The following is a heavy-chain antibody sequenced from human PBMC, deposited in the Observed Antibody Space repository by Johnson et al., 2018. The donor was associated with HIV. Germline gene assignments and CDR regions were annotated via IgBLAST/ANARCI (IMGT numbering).Heavy chain of an antibody. V-gene: IGHV3-7*04. CDR3: ARAYYDIFTGRDDAFDI. CDR1: GFTFDDYG. CDR2: INEDGSEE. D-gene: IGHD3-9*01. Sequence: VQLVESGGGVVRPGGSLRLSCAASGFTFDDYGMSWVRQVPGKGLEWVANINEDGSEEYYVDSMEGRFTISRDNAKNSLYLQMNSLRAEDTAVYYCARAYYDIFTGRDDAFDIWGQGTMVTVSS. J-gene: IGHJ3*02.